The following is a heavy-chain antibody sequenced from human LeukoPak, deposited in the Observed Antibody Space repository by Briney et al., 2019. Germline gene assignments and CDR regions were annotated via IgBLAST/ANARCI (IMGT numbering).Heavy chain of an antibody. CDR1: GGTFSSYA. D-gene: IGHD2-15*01. Sequence: ASVKVSCKASGGTFSSYAINWVRQATGQGLEWMGWMNPNSGNTGYAQKFQGRVTITRNTSISTAYMELSSLRSEDTAVYYCASLGSRRYCSGGSCYSDAFDIWGQGTMVTVSS. V-gene: IGHV1-8*03. J-gene: IGHJ3*02. CDR2: MNPNSGNT. CDR3: ASLGSRRYCSGGSCYSDAFDI.